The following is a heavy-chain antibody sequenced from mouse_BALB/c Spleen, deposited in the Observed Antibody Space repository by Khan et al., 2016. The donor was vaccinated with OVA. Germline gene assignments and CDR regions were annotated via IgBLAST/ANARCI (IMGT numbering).Heavy chain of an antibody. J-gene: IGHJ3*01. Sequence: QVQLKQSGAELAKPGASVKMSCKASGYTFTNYWMHWVKQRPGQGLEWIGYIDPTTGYTEYNQMFKDKATLTADKSSSTADKQLSSLTAEEPAVYYCTSHGSTSTWFGYWGQGTLVTVSA. CDR1: GYTFTNYW. V-gene: IGHV1-7*01. CDR2: IDPTTGYT. CDR3: TSHGSTSTWFGY. D-gene: IGHD1-1*01.